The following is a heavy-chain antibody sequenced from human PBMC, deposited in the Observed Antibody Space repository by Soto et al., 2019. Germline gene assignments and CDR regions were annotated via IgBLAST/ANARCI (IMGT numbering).Heavy chain of an antibody. V-gene: IGHV1-69*13. J-gene: IGHJ4*02. CDR2: FLPLFGTT. CDR1: GVTFNNSA. CDR3: AREHCDYDSSAYHLQF. Sequence: SVKVSCKASGVTFNNSAFSWVRQAPGQGLEWMGGFLPLFGTTNHAQKFQGRLSITADESTSTAYMHLSSLRSEDTAIYYCAREHCDYDSSAYHLQFWGQGTLVTVSS. D-gene: IGHD3-22*01.